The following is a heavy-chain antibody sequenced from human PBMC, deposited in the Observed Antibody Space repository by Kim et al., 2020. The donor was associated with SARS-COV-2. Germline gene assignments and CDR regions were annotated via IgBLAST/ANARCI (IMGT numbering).Heavy chain of an antibody. J-gene: IGHJ4*02. CDR1: GGSISSSNW. CDR3: ARRVQSFSEQYYDSSGYYFDY. D-gene: IGHD3-22*01. Sequence: SETLSLTCAVSGGSISSSNWWSWVRQPPGKGLEWIGEIYHSGSTNYNPSLKSRVTISVDKSKNQFSLKLSSVTAADTAVYYCARRVQSFSEQYYDSSGYYFDYWGQGTLVTVSS. V-gene: IGHV4-4*02. CDR2: IYHSGST.